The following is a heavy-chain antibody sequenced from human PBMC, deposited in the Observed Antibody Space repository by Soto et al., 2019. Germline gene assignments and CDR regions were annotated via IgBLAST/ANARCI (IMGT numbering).Heavy chain of an antibody. Sequence: PSETLSLTCAVYGGSFSAYYWSWVRQPPGKGLEWIGEIIHSESTKYNPSLKSRVTISVDTSKNQFSLKPSSVTAADTAVYYCARVNEDWFDPWGQGTLVTVSS. CDR3: ARVNEDWFDP. D-gene: IGHD1-1*01. V-gene: IGHV4-34*12. CDR1: GGSFSAYY. CDR2: IIHSEST. J-gene: IGHJ5*02.